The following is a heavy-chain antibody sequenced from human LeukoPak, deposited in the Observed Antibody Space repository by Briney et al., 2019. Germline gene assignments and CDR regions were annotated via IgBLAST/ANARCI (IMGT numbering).Heavy chain of an antibody. J-gene: IGHJ3*02. V-gene: IGHV3-23*01. CDR1: GFTFSSYA. Sequence: QPGGSLRLSCAASGFTFSSYAMSWVRQAPGKGLEWVSAISGSGGSTCYADSVKGRFTISGDNSKNTLYLQMNSLRAEDTAVYYCAKDPPHSSGWLDAFDIWGQGTMVTVSS. CDR2: ISGSGGST. CDR3: AKDPPHSSGWLDAFDI. D-gene: IGHD6-19*01.